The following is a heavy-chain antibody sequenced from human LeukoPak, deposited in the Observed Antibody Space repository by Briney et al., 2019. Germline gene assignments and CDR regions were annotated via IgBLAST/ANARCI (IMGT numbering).Heavy chain of an antibody. CDR2: INHSGST. D-gene: IGHD3-22*01. Sequence: PSEILSLTCAVDGGSFSGYYWSWIRQPPGKGLEWIGEINHSGSTNYNPSLKSRVTISVDTSKNQFSLKLSSVTAADTAVYYCARGRGWIGGAFDIWGQGTMVTVSS. CDR3: ARGRGWIGGAFDI. J-gene: IGHJ3*02. V-gene: IGHV4-34*01. CDR1: GGSFSGYY.